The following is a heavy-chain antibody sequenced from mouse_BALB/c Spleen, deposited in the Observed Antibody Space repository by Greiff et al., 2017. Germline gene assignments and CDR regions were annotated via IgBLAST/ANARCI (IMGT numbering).Heavy chain of an antibody. D-gene: IGHD1-2*01. V-gene: IGHV1-77*01. Sequence: VMLVESGPELVKPGASVKMSCKASGYTFPDYVISWVKQRTGQGLEWIGEIYPGSGSTYYNEKFKGKATLTADKSSNTAYMQLSSLTSEDAAVYFCARLRLTTATGFDYWGQGTTLTVSA. CDR1: GYTFPDYV. CDR2: IYPGSGST. J-gene: IGHJ2*01. CDR3: ARLRLTTATGFDY.